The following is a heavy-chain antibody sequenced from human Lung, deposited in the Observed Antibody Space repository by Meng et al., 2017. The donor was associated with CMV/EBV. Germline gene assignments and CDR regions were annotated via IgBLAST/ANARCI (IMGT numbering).Heavy chain of an antibody. D-gene: IGHD5-18*01. CDR2: VYYTGGT. Sequence: QESGTGLVKASQTLSLTCTVSVGSITGGDYYWSWIRQPPGKGLEWIGCVYYTGGTYDNPSLKSRLSMSVDTSNNQFFLNLTSVTAADTAFYFCARGSNTAMAYFDSWGLGTLVTVSS. J-gene: IGHJ4*02. CDR1: VGSITGGDYY. CDR3: ARGSNTAMAYFDS. V-gene: IGHV4-30-4*01.